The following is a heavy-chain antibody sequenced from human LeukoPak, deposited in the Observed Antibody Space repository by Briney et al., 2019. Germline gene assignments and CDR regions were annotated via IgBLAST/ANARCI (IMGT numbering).Heavy chain of an antibody. V-gene: IGHV3-21*01. D-gene: IGHD6-13*01. Sequence: PGGSLRLSCAASGFTFSSYSMNWVRQAPGKGLEWVSSISSSSSYIYYADSVKGRFTISRDNAKNSLYLQMNSLRAEDTAVYYCARDGGIAAAPDAFDIWGQGTMVTVSS. CDR2: ISSSSSYI. J-gene: IGHJ3*02. CDR3: ARDGGIAAAPDAFDI. CDR1: GFTFSSYS.